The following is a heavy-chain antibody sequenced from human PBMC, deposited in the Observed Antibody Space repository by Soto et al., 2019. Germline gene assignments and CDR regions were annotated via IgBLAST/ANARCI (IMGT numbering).Heavy chain of an antibody. J-gene: IGHJ5*02. CDR2: IYYSGST. D-gene: IGHD3-16*01. CDR3: ARLIGNNWFDP. CDR1: GGSISSGGYY. Sequence: PSETLSLTCTVSGGSISSGGYYWSWIRQHPGKGLEWIGHIYYSGSTYYNPSLKSRVTISVDTSKNQVSLQLNSVTPDDTAVYYCARLIGNNWFDPWGQGTLVTVSS. V-gene: IGHV4-31*03.